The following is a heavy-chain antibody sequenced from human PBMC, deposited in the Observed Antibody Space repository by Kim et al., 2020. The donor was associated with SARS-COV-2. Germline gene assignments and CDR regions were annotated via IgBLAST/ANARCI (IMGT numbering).Heavy chain of an antibody. D-gene: IGHD3-16*02. J-gene: IGHJ5*02. Sequence: GNPTYAQGFTGRFVFSLDTSVSTAYLQISSLKAEDTAVYYCAVSNWFDPWGQGTLVTVSS. V-gene: IGHV7-4-1*02. CDR2: GNP. CDR3: AVSNWFDP.